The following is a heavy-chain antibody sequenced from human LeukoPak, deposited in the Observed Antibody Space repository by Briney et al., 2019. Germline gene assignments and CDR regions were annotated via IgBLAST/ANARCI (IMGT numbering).Heavy chain of an antibody. CDR1: GFTSGSNA. V-gene: IGHV3-33*01. CDR2: LWYDGDRK. J-gene: IGHJ6*02. CDR3: ARGEIKMLGYNDYYYAMDV. Sequence: GGSLRLSCAASGFTSGSNALHWVRQAPGKALEWVALLWYDGDRKYCADSVKGRCTVSGDQSKNTVYLQLSSLRVEDTGVYYCARGEIKMLGYNDYYYAMDVWGQGTTVTVSS. D-gene: IGHD5-24*01.